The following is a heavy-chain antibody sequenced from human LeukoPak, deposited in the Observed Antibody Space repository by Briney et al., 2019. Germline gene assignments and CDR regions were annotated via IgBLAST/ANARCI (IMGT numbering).Heavy chain of an antibody. V-gene: IGHV4-31*03. CDR1: GGSISSGGYY. J-gene: IGHJ2*01. CDR3: ARGPLRRSWQLVFWYFVL. D-gene: IGHD6-13*01. Sequence: SETLSLTCTVSGGSISSGGYYWSWIRQRPGQGLEWIGYIYYSGSTYYNPSLKSRVTISVDTSKNQFSLKLSSVTAADTAVYYCARGPLRRSWQLVFWYFVLWGRGTLVTVSS. CDR2: IYYSGST.